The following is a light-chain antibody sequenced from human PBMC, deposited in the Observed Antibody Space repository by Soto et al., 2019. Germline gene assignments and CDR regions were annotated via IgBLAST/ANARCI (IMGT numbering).Light chain of an antibody. Sequence: QSALTQPPSASGSPGQSVAISCTGTSSDVGGYNYVSWYQQHPGKAPKLTIYEVNTRPSGVPDRFSGSKSGNTASLTVSGLQAEDEADYYCSSYAGSSNVFGTGTKLTVL. CDR3: SSYAGSSNV. CDR2: EVN. V-gene: IGLV2-8*01. J-gene: IGLJ1*01. CDR1: SSDVGGYNY.